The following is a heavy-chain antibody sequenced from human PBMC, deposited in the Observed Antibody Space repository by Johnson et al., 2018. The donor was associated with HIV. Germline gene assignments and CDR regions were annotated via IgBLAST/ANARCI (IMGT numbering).Heavy chain of an antibody. Sequence: VQLVESGGGLVQPGRSLRLSCAASGFTFDDYAMHWVRQAPGKGLEWVSAINWDGDSTNYADSVKGRFTISRDNAKNFLYLQMSSLRADDTAVYYCARDPPWPMRNAFDIWGQGTLVTVSS. J-gene: IGHJ3*02. CDR2: INWDGDST. V-gene: IGHV3-9*01. D-gene: IGHD5-12*01. CDR3: ARDPPWPMRNAFDI. CDR1: GFTFDDYA.